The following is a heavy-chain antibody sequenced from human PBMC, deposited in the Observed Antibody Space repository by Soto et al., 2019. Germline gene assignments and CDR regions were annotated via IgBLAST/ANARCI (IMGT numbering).Heavy chain of an antibody. CDR3: ARGVKYGAYSRWFDP. CDR1: GNTFTSYD. V-gene: IGHV1-8*01. CDR2: MNPNSGTT. J-gene: IGHJ5*02. D-gene: IGHD4-17*01. Sequence: QVQLVQSGAEVKKPGASVKVSCKASGNTFTSYDINWVRQATGQGLEYLGWMNPNSGTTAYVQKSQGRVTMTWETSITTAYMELSSLRPEDTAAYFCARGVKYGAYSRWFDPWGQGTLVTVSS.